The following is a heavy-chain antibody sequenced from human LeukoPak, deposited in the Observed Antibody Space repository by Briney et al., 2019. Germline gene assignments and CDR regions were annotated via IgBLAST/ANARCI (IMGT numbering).Heavy chain of an antibody. Sequence: ASVTVSCQASGYTFSGYYIHWVRQPAGQGLEWMGWINPNSGGTNYAQKFQGSVILTRDTSFPPAYMALSRLRSDDTAGDFCVRASYGLGSYCPIGYWGEGALVTV. D-gene: IGHD3-10*01. CDR1: GYTFSGYY. CDR3: VRASYGLGSYCPIGY. V-gene: IGHV1-2*04. CDR2: INPNSGGT. J-gene: IGHJ4*02.